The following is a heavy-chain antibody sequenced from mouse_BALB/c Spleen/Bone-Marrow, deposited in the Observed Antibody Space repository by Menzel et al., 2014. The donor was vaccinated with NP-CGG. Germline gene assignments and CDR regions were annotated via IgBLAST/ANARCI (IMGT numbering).Heavy chain of an antibody. J-gene: IGHJ4*01. CDR1: GFNIKDTY. CDR3: ARGLLQYYYAMDY. Sequence: VQLQQSGAELVKPGASVKLSCTASGFNIKDTYMHWVKQRPEQGLEWIGRIDPANGNTKYDPKFQGKATITADTSSNTAYLQLSSLTSEDTAVYYCARGLLQYYYAMDYWDQGTSVTVSS. V-gene: IGHV14-3*02. CDR2: IDPANGNT. D-gene: IGHD2-3*01.